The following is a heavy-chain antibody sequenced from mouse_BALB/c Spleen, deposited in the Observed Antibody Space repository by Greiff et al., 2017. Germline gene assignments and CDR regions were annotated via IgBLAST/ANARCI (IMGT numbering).Heavy chain of an antibody. CDR1: GYTFTDYE. D-gene: IGHD3-1*01. CDR3: TRELVAY. CDR2: IDPDTGGT. V-gene: IGHV1-15*01. J-gene: IGHJ3*01. Sequence: VQLQQSGAELVRPGASVTLSCKASGYTFTDYEMHWVKQTPVHGLEWIGAIDPDTGGTAYTQKFKGNATLTADKSSSTAYMELRSLTSEDSAVYYCTRELVAYWGQGTLVTVSA.